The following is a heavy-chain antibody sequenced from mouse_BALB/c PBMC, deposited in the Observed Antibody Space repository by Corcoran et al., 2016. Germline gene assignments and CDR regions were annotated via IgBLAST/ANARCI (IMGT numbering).Heavy chain of an antibody. CDR2: IHPSSRGT. J-gene: IGHJ2*01. CDR3: ARWGMTTFDY. V-gene: IGHV1-18*01. Sequence: EVLLRPSGPELEKPGTSVKITCKASGYTFTDYNMDWVKQSHGKSLEWIGDIHPSSRGTIYNQTFKGRATLTVDKSSSTAYMELRSLTSEDTAVYYFARWGMTTFDYWGQGTTVTVS. D-gene: IGHD1-1*01. CDR1: GYTFTDYN.